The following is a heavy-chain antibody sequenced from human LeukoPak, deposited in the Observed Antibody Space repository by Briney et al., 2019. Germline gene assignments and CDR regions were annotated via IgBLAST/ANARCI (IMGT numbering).Heavy chain of an antibody. Sequence: SETLSLTCSVSGGSISSSSHYWDWIRQPPGEGLEWIGSIYYSGSTYYNPSLKSRVTISVDTSKNQFSLKLISVTAADTAVYYCARGAGWYQFWGQGTLVTVSS. CDR2: IYYSGST. CDR1: GGSISSSSHY. D-gene: IGHD6-19*01. CDR3: ARGAGWYQF. J-gene: IGHJ4*02. V-gene: IGHV4-39*07.